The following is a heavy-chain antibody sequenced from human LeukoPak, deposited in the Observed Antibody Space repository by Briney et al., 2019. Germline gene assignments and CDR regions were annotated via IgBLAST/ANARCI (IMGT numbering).Heavy chain of an antibody. V-gene: IGHV3-9*03. CDR1: GFTFDDYA. CDR2: ISWNNGSI. D-gene: IGHD3-10*01. CDR3: AKDARGYYGSGRSLFDY. Sequence: PGRSLRLSCAASGFTFDDYAMHGVRQAPGKGLEWVSGISWNNGSIGYADSVKGRFTISRDNAKNSLYLQMNSLRAEDMALYYCAKDARGYYGSGRSLFDYWGQGTLVTVSS. J-gene: IGHJ4*02.